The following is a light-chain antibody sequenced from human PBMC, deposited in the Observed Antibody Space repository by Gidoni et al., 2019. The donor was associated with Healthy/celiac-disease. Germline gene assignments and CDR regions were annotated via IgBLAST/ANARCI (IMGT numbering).Light chain of an antibody. CDR3: QSYDSSLSGSVV. V-gene: IGLV1-40*01. CDR1: SSNIGAGYD. J-gene: IGLJ2*01. CDR2: GNS. Sequence: QSVLTQPPSVSGAPGQRVTISCTGSSSNIGAGYDVHWYKQLPGTAPKLLIYGNSTRPSGVPDRFSGSKSGTSASLAITGLQAEDEAVYYCQSYDSSLSGSVVFGGGTKLTVL.